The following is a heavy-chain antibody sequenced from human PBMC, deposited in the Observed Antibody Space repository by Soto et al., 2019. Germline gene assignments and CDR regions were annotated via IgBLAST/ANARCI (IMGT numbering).Heavy chain of an antibody. CDR2: ISYDGSNK. V-gene: IGHV3-30*18. CDR3: AKGKNGPPDP. D-gene: IGHD2-8*01. J-gene: IGHJ5*02. CDR1: GFTFSSYG. Sequence: GGSLRLSCAASGFTFSSYGMHWVRQAPGKGLEWVAVISYDGSNKYYADSVKGRFTISRDNSKNTLYLQMNSLRAEDTAVYYCAKGKNGPPDPWGQGTLVTVSS.